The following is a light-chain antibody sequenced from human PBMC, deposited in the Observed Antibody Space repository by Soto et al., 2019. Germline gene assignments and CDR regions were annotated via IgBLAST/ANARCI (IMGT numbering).Light chain of an antibody. V-gene: IGLV2-14*03. J-gene: IGLJ1*01. CDR1: SSDIGSYNH. Sequence: QSVLTQPASVSGSPGQSITISCSGTSSDIGSYNHVAWYQQFPGKSPKLMIYAVSDRPSGVSDRFSGSKSGITASLTISGLQVEDEADYYCSSFTTTYTHVFGQGTKVTVL. CDR3: SSFTTTYTHV. CDR2: AVS.